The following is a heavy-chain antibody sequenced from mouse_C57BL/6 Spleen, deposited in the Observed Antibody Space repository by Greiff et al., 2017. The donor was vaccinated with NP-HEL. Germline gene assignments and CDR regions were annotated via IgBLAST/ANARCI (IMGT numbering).Heavy chain of an antibody. Sequence: LQQSGGGLVQPGGSMKLSCAASGFTFSDAWMDWVRQSPEKGLEWVAEIRNKANNHATYDAESVKGRFTISRDDYKSSVYLQVNSIRAEDTGIYYCTGFYYDYGEDGYFDVWGTGTTVTVSS. J-gene: IGHJ1*03. CDR1: GFTFSDAW. D-gene: IGHD2-4*01. CDR2: IRNKANNHAT. V-gene: IGHV6-6*01. CDR3: TGFYYDYGEDGYFDV.